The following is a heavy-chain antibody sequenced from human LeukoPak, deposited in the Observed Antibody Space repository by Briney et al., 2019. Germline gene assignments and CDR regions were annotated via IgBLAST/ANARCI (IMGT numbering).Heavy chain of an antibody. CDR3: SRVLYSSGWVFGGYCAMDV. V-gene: IGHV3-21*01. J-gene: IGHJ6*02. CDR2: IESSSTYI. D-gene: IGHD6-19*01. Sequence: ETLSLTCTVSSGAISTSHWLSWVRQAPGKGLEWVSSIESSSTYIYYADSVKGRFTVSRNNAENSLYLQMNSLRAEDTAVYYCSRVLYSSGWVFGGYCAMDVWGQGTTVTVSS. CDR1: SGAISTSHW.